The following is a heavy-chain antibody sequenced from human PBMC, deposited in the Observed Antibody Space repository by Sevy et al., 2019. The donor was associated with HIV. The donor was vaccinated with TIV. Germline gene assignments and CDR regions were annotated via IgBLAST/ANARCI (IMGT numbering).Heavy chain of an antibody. CDR2: IWNDGSNK. V-gene: IGHV3-33*01. CDR3: ARDVRGEGIRPGDLDY. D-gene: IGHD3-10*02. Sequence: GGSLRLSCAASGFTFSHYGMQWVRQAPGKGLKWVALIWNDGSNKYYADSVKGRFTTSRDNSSNTLFLQMNSLRAEDTAVYYCARDVRGEGIRPGDLDYWGQGTLVTVSS. J-gene: IGHJ4*02. CDR1: GFTFSHYG.